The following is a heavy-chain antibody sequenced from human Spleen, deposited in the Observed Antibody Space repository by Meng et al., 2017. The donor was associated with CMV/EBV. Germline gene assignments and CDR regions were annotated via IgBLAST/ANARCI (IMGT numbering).Heavy chain of an antibody. J-gene: IGHJ4*02. CDR2: ISGSGGST. V-gene: IGHV3-23*01. CDR3: ATDGFYGSGPPGY. CDR1: GFSFSSYA. D-gene: IGHD3-10*01. Sequence: CAGSGFSFSSYAMSWVRQAPGKGLEWVSAISGSGGSTYYADSVKGRFTISRDNSKNTLYLQMNSLRAEDTAVYYCATDGFYGSGPPGYWGQGTLVTVSS.